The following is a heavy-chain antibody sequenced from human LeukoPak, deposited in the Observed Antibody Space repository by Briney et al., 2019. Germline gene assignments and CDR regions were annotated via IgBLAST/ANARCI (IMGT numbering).Heavy chain of an antibody. CDR2: IKNKTDGGTS. V-gene: IGHV3-15*01. D-gene: IGHD3-16*01. J-gene: IGHJ3*02. CDR3: ATDPGEWEPI. CDR1: GLTFTNAW. Sequence: PGGSLRLSCATSGLTFTNAWMSWLRQAPGKGLEWVGRIKNKTDGGTSDYAAPVQGRFTISRDDSKNTLYLQMNSLKIEDTAVYYCATDPGEWEPIWGQGTMVTVSS.